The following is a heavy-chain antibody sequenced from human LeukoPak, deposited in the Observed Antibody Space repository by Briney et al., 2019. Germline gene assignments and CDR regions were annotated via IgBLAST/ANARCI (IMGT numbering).Heavy chain of an antibody. Sequence: ASVKVSCKASGGTFSSYAISWVRQAPGQGLEWMGWISAYNGNTKYAQQLQGRVTMTRDTSTSTVYMELSSLRSEDTAVYYCASHIVLMVYAIARWGQGTLVTVSS. CDR1: GGTFSSYA. D-gene: IGHD2-8*01. CDR2: ISAYNGNT. V-gene: IGHV1-18*01. J-gene: IGHJ4*02. CDR3: ASHIVLMVYAIAR.